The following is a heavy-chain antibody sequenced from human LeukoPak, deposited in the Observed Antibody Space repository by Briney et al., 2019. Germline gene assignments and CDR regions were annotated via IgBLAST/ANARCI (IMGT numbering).Heavy chain of an antibody. CDR1: GFTFSSYA. CDR2: ISGSGGST. J-gene: IGHJ4*02. Sequence: GGSLRLSCAASGFTFSSYAMSWVRQAPGKGLEWVSAISGSGGSTYYADSVKGRFTISRDNSKNTLYLQMNSRRAEDTAVYYCATRQWLVHFDYWGQGTLVTVSS. V-gene: IGHV3-23*01. CDR3: ATRQWLVHFDY. D-gene: IGHD6-19*01.